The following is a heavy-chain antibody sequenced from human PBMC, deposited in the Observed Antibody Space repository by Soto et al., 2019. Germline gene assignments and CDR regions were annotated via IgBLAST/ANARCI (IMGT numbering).Heavy chain of an antibody. D-gene: IGHD3-9*01. V-gene: IGHV4-61*01. J-gene: IGHJ5*02. CDR2: IYYSGTT. CDR1: GGPLSSGSYY. Sequence: SETLSLTCTVSGGPLSSGSYYWSWIRQSPGQGLEWIGYIYYSGTTKYNPSLKSRVSISVDTSKNQFSLGLTSLSAADTAVYYCASAASPYFDLLSAFHPWGQGTLVTVS. CDR3: ASAASPYFDLLSAFHP.